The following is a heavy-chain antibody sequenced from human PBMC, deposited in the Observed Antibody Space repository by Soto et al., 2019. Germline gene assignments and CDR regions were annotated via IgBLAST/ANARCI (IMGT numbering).Heavy chain of an antibody. V-gene: IGHV1-69*02. CDR3: ASPPTGTGFDP. Sequence: QVQLVQSGAEVKKPGSSVKVSCKASGGTFNSYTISWVRQAPGQGLEWMGRIIPILGIANYAQKFQGRVTITADKSTSPAYMELSSLRSEDTAVYYCASPPTGTGFDPWGQGTLVTVSS. D-gene: IGHD3-10*01. CDR1: GGTFNSYT. J-gene: IGHJ5*02. CDR2: IIPILGIA.